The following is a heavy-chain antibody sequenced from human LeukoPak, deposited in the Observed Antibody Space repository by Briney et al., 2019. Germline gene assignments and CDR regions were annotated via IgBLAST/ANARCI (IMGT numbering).Heavy chain of an antibody. J-gene: IGHJ3*02. V-gene: IGHV1-2*02. CDR2: INPNSGGT. CDR1: GYTFTGYY. Sequence: ASVKVSCKASGYTFTGYYMHWVRQAPGQGLEWMGWINPNSGGTNYAQKFQGRVTTTRDTSISTAYMELSRLRSDDTAVYYCARDRVATIRDAFDIWGQGTMVTVSS. D-gene: IGHD5-12*01. CDR3: ARDRVATIRDAFDI.